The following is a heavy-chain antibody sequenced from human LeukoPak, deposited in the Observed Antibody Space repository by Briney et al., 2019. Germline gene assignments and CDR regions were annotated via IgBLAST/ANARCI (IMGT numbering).Heavy chain of an antibody. CDR2: INPSSGGT. J-gene: IGHJ4*02. V-gene: IGHV1-2*02. D-gene: IGHD6-6*01. CDR1: GYTFSDYY. Sequence: ASVKVSCKASGYTFSDYYMHWVRQAPGQGLEWMGWINPSSGGTNYAQKFQGRVTVTRDTSISTAYMELTRVTSDDTAVYYCAREGDYSNSLDYWGQGTLLTVSS. CDR3: AREGDYSNSLDY.